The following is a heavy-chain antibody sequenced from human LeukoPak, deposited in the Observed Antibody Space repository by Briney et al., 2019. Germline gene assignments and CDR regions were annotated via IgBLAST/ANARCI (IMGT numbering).Heavy chain of an antibody. D-gene: IGHD2-15*01. CDR3: ARVHTPDHLSTTQTAFDI. J-gene: IGHJ3*02. V-gene: IGHV4-4*07. Sequence: SETLSLTCTVSGGSISSYYWSWIRQPAGKGLEWIGRIYTSGSTNYNPSLKSRVTMSVDTSKNQFSLKLSSVTAADTAVYYCARVHTPDHLSTTQTAFDIWGQGTMVTVSS. CDR1: GGSISSYY. CDR2: IYTSGST.